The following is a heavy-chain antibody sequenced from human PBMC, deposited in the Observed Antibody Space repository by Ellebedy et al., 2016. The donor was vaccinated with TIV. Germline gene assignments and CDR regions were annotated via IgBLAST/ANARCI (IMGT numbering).Heavy chain of an antibody. V-gene: IGHV1-2*02. Sequence: ASVKVSCKASGYTFTAYYMHWVRQAPGQGLEWMGWINPDSGVTNFAQKFQGRVTMTRDTSVNTAYMELSRRESDDTAVYYCARVIRGSSGMDVWGQGATVTVS. CDR2: INPDSGVT. J-gene: IGHJ6*02. D-gene: IGHD6-13*01. CDR3: ARVIRGSSGMDV. CDR1: GYTFTAYY.